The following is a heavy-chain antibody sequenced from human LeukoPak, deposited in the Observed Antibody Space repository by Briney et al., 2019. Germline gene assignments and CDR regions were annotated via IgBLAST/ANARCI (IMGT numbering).Heavy chain of an antibody. CDR3: ARCFGLRRSGYPSRRNGVYYGMDV. V-gene: IGHV3-33*01. CDR1: GFTFSSYG. CDR2: IWYDGSNK. J-gene: IGHJ6*02. D-gene: IGHD5-12*01. Sequence: PGGSLRLSCAASGFTFSSYGMHWVRQAPGKGLEWVAVIWYDGSNKYYADSVKGRFTISRDNSKNTLYLQMNSLRAEDTAVYYCARCFGLRRSGYPSRRNGVYYGMDVWGQGTTVTVSS.